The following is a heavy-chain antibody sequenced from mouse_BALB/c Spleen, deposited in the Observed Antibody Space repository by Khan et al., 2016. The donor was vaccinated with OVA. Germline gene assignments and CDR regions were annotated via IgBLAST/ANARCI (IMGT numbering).Heavy chain of an antibody. CDR1: GYSITSGYG. J-gene: IGHJ2*01. V-gene: IGHV3-2*02. CDR3: DRTARIKY. D-gene: IGHD1-2*01. Sequence: EVQLQESGPGLVTPSQSLSLTCTVTGYSITSGYGWNWIRPFPGNKLEWMGYISYSGSTNYNPSLKSRISITRDTSKNQFFLQLNSVTTEDTATYYCDRTARIKYWGQGTTLTVSS. CDR2: ISYSGST.